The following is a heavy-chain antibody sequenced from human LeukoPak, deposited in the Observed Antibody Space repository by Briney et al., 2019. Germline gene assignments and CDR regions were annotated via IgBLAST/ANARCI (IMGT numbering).Heavy chain of an antibody. V-gene: IGHV1-46*01. Sequence: ASVKVSCKASGFTFTSYYMHWVRQAPGQGLEWMGIINPSGSYTSYAQKFQGRVTMTRDTSTSTVYMELSRLRSDDTAVYYCARDRAHIVLDYWGQGTLVTVSS. J-gene: IGHJ4*02. CDR3: ARDRAHIVLDY. CDR2: INPSGSYT. CDR1: GFTFTSYY. D-gene: IGHD2-21*01.